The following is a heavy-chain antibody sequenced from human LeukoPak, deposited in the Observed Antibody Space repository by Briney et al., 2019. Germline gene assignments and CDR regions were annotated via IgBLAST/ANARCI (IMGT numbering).Heavy chain of an antibody. V-gene: IGHV4-34*01. J-gene: IGHJ4*02. CDR3: ARAGDSSGYSDY. Sequence: SETLSLTCAVYGGSFSGYYWSWIRHPPGKGLEWIGEINHSGSTNYNPSLKSRVTISVDTSKNQFSLKLSSVTAADTAVYYCARAGDSSGYSDYWGQGTLVTVSS. CDR2: INHSGST. D-gene: IGHD3-22*01. CDR1: GGSFSGYY.